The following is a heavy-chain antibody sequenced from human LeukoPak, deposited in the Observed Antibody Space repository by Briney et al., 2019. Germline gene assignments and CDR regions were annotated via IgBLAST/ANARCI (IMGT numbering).Heavy chain of an antibody. J-gene: IGHJ4*02. CDR3: ARDKSYSSGSYYFDY. CDR2: ISYDGSNK. V-gene: IGHV3-30-3*01. CDR1: GFTFSSYA. D-gene: IGHD6-19*01. Sequence: GGSLRLSCAASGFTFSSYAMHWVRQAPGRGLEWVAIISYDGSNKYYADSVKGRFTISRDNSKNTLYLQMNSLRAEDTAVYYCARDKSYSSGSYYFDYWGQGTPVTVSS.